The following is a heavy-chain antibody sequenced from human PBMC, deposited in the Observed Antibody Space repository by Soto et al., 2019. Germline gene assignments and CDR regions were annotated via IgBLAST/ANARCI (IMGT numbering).Heavy chain of an antibody. D-gene: IGHD2-8*01. CDR3: AGRGYDTNGD. V-gene: IGHV3-23*01. CDR1: GFTFSNYA. CDR2: ISYSGGST. J-gene: IGHJ1*01. Sequence: EVQLLESGGGLVQPGGSLRLSCAATGFTFSNYAMTWVRQAPGKGLEWVSAISYSGGSTYYADSVKGRFTISRDNSRNTLYLQMNSLSAEDTAVYYCAGRGYDTNGDWGQGTLVTVSS.